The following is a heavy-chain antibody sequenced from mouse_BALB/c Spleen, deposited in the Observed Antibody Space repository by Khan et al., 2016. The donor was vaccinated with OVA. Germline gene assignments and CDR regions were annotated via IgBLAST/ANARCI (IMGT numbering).Heavy chain of an antibody. CDR3: ARAYYRCDGYYAMDY. J-gene: IGHJ4*01. CDR1: GFSLSRSN. D-gene: IGHD2-14*01. V-gene: IGHV2-6-4*01. Sequence: QLQLKQSGPGLVAPSQSLSITCTVSGFSLSRSNIHWVRQPPGKGLEWLGMIWGGGGTDYNSPLKSRLNISKDNSKSQVFLKMNSLRIDDTAMYYCARAYYRCDGYYAMDYWGQGISVTVSS. CDR2: IWGGGGT.